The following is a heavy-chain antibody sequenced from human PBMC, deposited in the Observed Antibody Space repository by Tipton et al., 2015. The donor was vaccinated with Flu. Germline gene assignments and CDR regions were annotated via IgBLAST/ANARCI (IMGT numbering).Heavy chain of an antibody. CDR1: GFTLSSYM. V-gene: IGHV3-74*01. Sequence: GSLRLSCVSSGFTLSSYMMHWVRQGPGKGLVWVSRINSAGSSTTYADSVRGRFTISRDNAKNTLFLQMNSLRAEDTAVYYCARDHPPSITVLGEITDYFGMAVWGQGTTVTVSS. CDR3: ARDHPPSITVLGEITDYFGMAV. J-gene: IGHJ6*02. CDR2: INSAGSST. D-gene: IGHD3-3*01.